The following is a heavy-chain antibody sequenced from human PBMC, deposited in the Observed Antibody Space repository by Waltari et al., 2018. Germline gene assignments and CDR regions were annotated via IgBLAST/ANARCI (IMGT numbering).Heavy chain of an antibody. CDR3: AKVALTRYSSSWTFDY. J-gene: IGHJ4*02. CDR1: GFTFDDYA. CDR2: IGGNIGSI. Sequence: EVQLVESGGGLVQPGRSLRLSCAASGFTFDDYAMHWVRQAPGQGLEWVSGIGGNIGSIGYADSVKGRFTIARDNAKNSLYLQMNSLRAEDTALYYCAKVALTRYSSSWTFDYWGQGTLVTVSS. V-gene: IGHV3-9*01. D-gene: IGHD6-13*01.